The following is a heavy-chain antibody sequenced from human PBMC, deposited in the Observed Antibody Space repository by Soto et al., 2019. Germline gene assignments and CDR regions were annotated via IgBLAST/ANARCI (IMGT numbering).Heavy chain of an antibody. Sequence: QVQLQESGPGLVKPSQTLSLTCTVSGGSISSGGYYWSWIRQHPGKGLEWIGYIYYSGSTYYNPSLKSRVTISVDTSKNQCSLKLSSVTAAATAVYYCARFGSSWYGGMDVWGQGTTVTVSS. D-gene: IGHD6-13*01. J-gene: IGHJ6*02. CDR1: GGSISSGGYY. CDR2: IYYSGST. CDR3: ARFGSSWYGGMDV. V-gene: IGHV4-31*03.